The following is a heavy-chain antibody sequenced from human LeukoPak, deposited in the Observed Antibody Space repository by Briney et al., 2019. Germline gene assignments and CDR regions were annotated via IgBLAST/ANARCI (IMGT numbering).Heavy chain of an antibody. CDR1: GFTFSSYS. Sequence: GGSLRLSCAASGFTFSSYSMNWVRQAPGKGLEWVSSISSSSSYIYYADSVKGRFTISRDNAKSSLYLQMNSLRAEDTAVYYCASLCGSYRFEIVDYWGQGTLVTVSS. CDR2: ISSSSSYI. CDR3: ASLCGSYRFEIVDY. D-gene: IGHD1-26*01. V-gene: IGHV3-21*01. J-gene: IGHJ4*02.